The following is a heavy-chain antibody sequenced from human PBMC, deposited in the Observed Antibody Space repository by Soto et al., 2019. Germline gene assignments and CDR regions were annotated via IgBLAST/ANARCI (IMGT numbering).Heavy chain of an antibody. J-gene: IGHJ6*02. CDR2: ISYDGSNK. CDR3: ARSRGTYYYYYGMDV. CDR1: GFTFSDYA. Sequence: GVSLRLSCAASGFTFSDYAMHWIRQAPGKGLEWVAYISYDGSNKYFADSVKGRFTISRDNSKNTLYLQMNSLRAEDTAVYYCARSRGTYYYYYGMDVWGQGTTVTVSS. D-gene: IGHD3-16*01. V-gene: IGHV3-30-3*01.